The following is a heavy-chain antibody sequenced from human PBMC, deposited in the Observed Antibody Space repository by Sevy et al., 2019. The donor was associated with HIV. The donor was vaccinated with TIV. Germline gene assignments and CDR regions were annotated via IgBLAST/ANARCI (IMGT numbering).Heavy chain of an antibody. CDR1: GFTFSNYA. CDR2: ISGSGGRI. CDR3: ATGALGGYDGPFAY. D-gene: IGHD5-12*01. V-gene: IGHV3-23*01. Sequence: GGSLRLSCAASGFTFSNYAMSWVRQAPGKGLEWVSAISGSGGRIYYADSVKGRFTISRDNSKNTLNLQMNSLRAEAAAVYAIATGALGGYDGPFAYWGQGTLVTVSS. J-gene: IGHJ4*02.